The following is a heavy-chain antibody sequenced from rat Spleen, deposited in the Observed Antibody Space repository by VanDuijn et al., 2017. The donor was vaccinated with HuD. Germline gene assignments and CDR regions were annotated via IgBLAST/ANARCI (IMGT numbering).Heavy chain of an antibody. CDR2: IWGDGST. CDR3: ARGDYSSPRGGY. D-gene: IGHD1-2*01. CDR1: GFSLISYT. Sequence: QVQLKESGPGLVQPSQTLSLTCTVSGFSLISYTVSWVRQPPGKGLEWMGGIWGDGSTKYNSAYKSRLSISRDTSKSQVYLKMNSLQTEDTATYYCARGDYSSPRGGYWGQGTLVTVSS. J-gene: IGHJ3*01. V-gene: IGHV2-15*01.